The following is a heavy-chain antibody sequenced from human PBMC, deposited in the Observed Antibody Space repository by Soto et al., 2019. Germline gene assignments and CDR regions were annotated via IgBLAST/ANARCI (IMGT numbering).Heavy chain of an antibody. CDR3: ALVRGVILSAVFDY. Sequence: ASVKVSCKASGGTFSSYAISWVRQAPGQGLEWMGGIIPIFGTANYAQKFQGRVTITADESTSTAYMELSSLRSEDTAVYYCALVRGVILSAVFDYWGQGTLVTVSS. V-gene: IGHV1-69*13. CDR1: GGTFSSYA. J-gene: IGHJ4*02. CDR2: IIPIFGTA. D-gene: IGHD3-10*01.